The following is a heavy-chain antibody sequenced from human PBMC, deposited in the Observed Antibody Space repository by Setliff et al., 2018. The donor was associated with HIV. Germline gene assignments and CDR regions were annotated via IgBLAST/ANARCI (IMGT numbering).Heavy chain of an antibody. J-gene: IGHJ4*02. CDR3: AKDSHYGDYVFDY. V-gene: IGHV3-7*03. CDR2: IKQDGSEK. D-gene: IGHD4-17*01. Sequence: PGGSLRLSCAASGFTFSDYWMTWVRQAPGKGLEWVANIKQDGSEKYCVDSVKGRFTISRDNAKNSLYLQMNSLGAEDTAVYYCAKDSHYGDYVFDYWGQGTLVTISS. CDR1: GFTFSDYW.